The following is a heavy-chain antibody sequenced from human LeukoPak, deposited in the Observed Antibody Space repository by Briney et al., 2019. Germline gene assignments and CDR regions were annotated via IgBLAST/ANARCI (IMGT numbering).Heavy chain of an antibody. CDR2: IYYSGST. CDR1: AGSIRNYY. V-gene: IGHV4-59*08. D-gene: IGHD3-3*01. Sequence: SETLSLTCSVSAGSIRNYYWSWIRQPPGKGLEWIGFIYYSGSTNYNPSLKSRVTISVDTSKNQFSLKLSSVTAADTAVYYCARLRNWFDPWGQGTLVTVSS. CDR3: ARLRNWFDP. J-gene: IGHJ5*02.